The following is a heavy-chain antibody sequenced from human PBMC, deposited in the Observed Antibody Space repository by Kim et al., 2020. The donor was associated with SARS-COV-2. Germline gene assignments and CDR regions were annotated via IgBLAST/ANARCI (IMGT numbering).Heavy chain of an antibody. D-gene: IGHD3-22*01. CDR2: INHSGST. V-gene: IGHV4-34*01. J-gene: IGHJ4*02. CDR1: GGSFSGYY. Sequence: SETLSLTCAVYGGSFSGYYWSWIRQPPGKGLEWIGEINHSGSTNYNPSLKSRVTISVDTSKNQFSLKLSSVTAADTAVYYCARGGVRAGYDSSGYGYYFDYWGQGTLVTVSS. CDR3: ARGGVRAGYDSSGYGYYFDY.